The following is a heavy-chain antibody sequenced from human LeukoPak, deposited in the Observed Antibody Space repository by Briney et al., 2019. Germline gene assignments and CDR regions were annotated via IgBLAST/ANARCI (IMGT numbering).Heavy chain of an antibody. V-gene: IGHV3-11*01. D-gene: IGHD3-22*01. CDR2: TNTAGNTI. J-gene: IGHJ3*02. CDR3: ARATYDSSAVDAFDS. CDR1: GFTFRDYF. Sequence: PGGSLRLSCAASGFTFRDYFMSWIRQAPGKGLEWVAYTNTAGNTIYYADSMKGRFTISRDNAKNSLYLQMNTLRAADTAVYYCARATYDSSAVDAFDSWGQGTMVTVSP.